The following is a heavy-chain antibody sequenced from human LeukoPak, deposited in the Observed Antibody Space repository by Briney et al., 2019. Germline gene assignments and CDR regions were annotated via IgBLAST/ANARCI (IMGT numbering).Heavy chain of an antibody. CDR3: ARLVWGSYQSGPSKDY. CDR2: ISAYYGKT. Sequence: AAVKVSCKSCGYTFTRYRMHGLRPPAGKEGAWVGWISAYYGKTNFLQKLQGKVTMTTDTSTSTAYMELRSLRSDDTAVYYCARLVWGSYQSGPSKDYWGQGTLVTVSS. CDR1: GYTFTRYR. D-gene: IGHD3-16*02. J-gene: IGHJ4*02. V-gene: IGHV1-18*01.